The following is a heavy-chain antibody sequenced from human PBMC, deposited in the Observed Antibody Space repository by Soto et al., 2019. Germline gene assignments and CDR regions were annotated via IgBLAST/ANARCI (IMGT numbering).Heavy chain of an antibody. Sequence: SESRCLTGTVSGGSSSDFYWSWIRQSPGKGLESIGYMYYSGTTNYHPSLKSRVTISADTSKNQFSLKLTSVTAADTAVYYCASTLNSVMISPSGYPHLSFDYWGQGALVT. D-gene: IGHD3-16*01. CDR2: MYYSGTT. CDR3: ASTLNSVMISPSGYPHLSFDY. V-gene: IGHV4-59*01. J-gene: IGHJ4*02. CDR1: GGSSSDFY.